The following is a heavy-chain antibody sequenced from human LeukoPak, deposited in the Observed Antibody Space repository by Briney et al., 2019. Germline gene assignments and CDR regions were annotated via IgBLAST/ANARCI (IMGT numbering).Heavy chain of an antibody. Sequence: SETLSLTCAVYGGSFSGYYWSWIRQFPGKGLEWIGEINHSGSTNYNPSLKSRVTISVDTSKNQFSLKLSSVTAADTAVYYCARPRGYRNGLFAVRGHAFDIWGQGTRVTVSS. J-gene: IGHJ3*02. D-gene: IGHD5-18*01. V-gene: IGHV4-34*01. CDR1: GGSFSGYY. CDR2: INHSGST. CDR3: ARPRGYRNGLFAVRGHAFDI.